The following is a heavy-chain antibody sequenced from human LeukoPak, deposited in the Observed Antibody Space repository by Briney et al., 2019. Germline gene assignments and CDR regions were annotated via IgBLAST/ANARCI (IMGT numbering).Heavy chain of an antibody. CDR3: AIHSRTTVTTAHNLFDP. CDR1: GASLSDYC. J-gene: IGHJ5*02. D-gene: IGHD4-17*01. Sequence: SETLSLTCDVSGASLSDYCWTWIRQTPGKGLEWIGHMNHLLTTNYNPSLESRVTISLDTSKNQFSLKLSSVTAADTAVYYCAIHSRTTVTTAHNLFDPWGQGTLVTVSS. CDR2: MNHLLTT. V-gene: IGHV4-34*01.